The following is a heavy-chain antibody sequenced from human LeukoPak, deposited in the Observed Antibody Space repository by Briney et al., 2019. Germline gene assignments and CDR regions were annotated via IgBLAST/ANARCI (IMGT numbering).Heavy chain of an antibody. CDR1: GFTFDDYA. D-gene: IGHD4-23*01. CDR2: ISWNSGSI. CDR3: AKLLSNSGRFLY. Sequence: GGSLRLSCAASGFTFDDYAMHWVRQAPGKGLEWVSGISWNSGSIAYADSVKGRFTISRDNAKNSLYLQMNSLRAEDTAVYYCAKLLSNSGRFLYWGQGTLVTVSS. J-gene: IGHJ4*02. V-gene: IGHV3-9*01.